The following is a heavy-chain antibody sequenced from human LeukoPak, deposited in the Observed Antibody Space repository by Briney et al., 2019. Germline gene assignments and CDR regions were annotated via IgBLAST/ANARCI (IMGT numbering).Heavy chain of an antibody. V-gene: IGHV4-30-2*01. CDR2: IYHSGST. CDR1: GGSISSGGYY. CDR3: ASGYGGNTGNFDY. Sequence: SQTLSLTCTVSGGSISSGGYYWSWIRQPPGKGLEWIGYIYHSGSTYYNPSLKSRVTIPVDRSKNQFSLKLSSVTAADTAVYYCASGYGGNTGNFDYWGQGTLVTVSS. J-gene: IGHJ4*02. D-gene: IGHD4-23*01.